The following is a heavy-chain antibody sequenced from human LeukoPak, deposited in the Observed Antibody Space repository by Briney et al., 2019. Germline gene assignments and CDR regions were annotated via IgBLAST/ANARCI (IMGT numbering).Heavy chain of an antibody. D-gene: IGHD2-15*01. CDR2: IYSGGST. J-gene: IGHJ4*02. Sequence: GESLRLSCAASGFTVSSNYMSWVRQAPGKGLEWVSVIYSGGSTYYADSVKGRFTISRDNSKNTLYLQMNSLRAEDTAVYYCARDPLGGIPYYWGQGTLVTVSS. CDR1: GFTVSSNY. CDR3: ARDPLGGIPYY. V-gene: IGHV3-53*01.